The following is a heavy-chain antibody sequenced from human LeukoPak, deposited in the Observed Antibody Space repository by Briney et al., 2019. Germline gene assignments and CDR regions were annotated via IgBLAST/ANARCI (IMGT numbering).Heavy chain of an antibody. J-gene: IGHJ4*02. Sequence: SETLSLTCTISGGSFSTYYWSWIRQAPGKGLEWIGYIYFTGSTNYNPPLKSRVTMSVDTSKNQFSLKLSSVTAADTAVYYCASAEPRGSNWYPYWGQGTLVTVSS. D-gene: IGHD6-13*01. CDR2: IYFTGST. CDR1: GGSFSTYY. CDR3: ASAEPRGSNWYPY. V-gene: IGHV4-59*12.